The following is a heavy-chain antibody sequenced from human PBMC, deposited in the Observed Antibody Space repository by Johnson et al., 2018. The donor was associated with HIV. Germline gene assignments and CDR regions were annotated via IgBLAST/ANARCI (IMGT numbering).Heavy chain of an antibody. CDR3: AREGRGAPHDAFDM. J-gene: IGHJ3*02. CDR1: GFTVSSNY. V-gene: IGHV3-48*01. Sequence: VQLVESGGGLVQPGGSLRLSCAASGFTVSSNYMSWVRQAPGKGLEWVSYISSSGSTIYYADSVKGRFTISRENAKNSLYLQMNSLRAEDTAVYYCAREGRGAPHDAFDMWGQGTMVTVSS. D-gene: IGHD2-15*01. CDR2: ISSSGSTI.